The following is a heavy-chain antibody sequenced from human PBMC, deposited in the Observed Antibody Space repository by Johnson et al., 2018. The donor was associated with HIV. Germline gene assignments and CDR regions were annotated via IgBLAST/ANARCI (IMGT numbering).Heavy chain of an antibody. V-gene: IGHV3-7*04. Sequence: VQLVESGGGLVQPGGSLRLSCAASGFTFSSYYMSWVRQAPGKGLEWVANIKQDGSDKYYVDSVKGRFTISRDNSKNTLYLYMNSLRAEDTAVYSCAKDKQPGNGRYDALDIWGQGTMVTVSS. CDR1: GFTFSSYY. D-gene: IGHD1-1*01. CDR2: IKQDGSDK. J-gene: IGHJ3*02. CDR3: AKDKQPGNGRYDALDI.